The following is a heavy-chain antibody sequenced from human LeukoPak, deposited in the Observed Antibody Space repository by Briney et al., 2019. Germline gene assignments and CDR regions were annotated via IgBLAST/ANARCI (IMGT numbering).Heavy chain of an antibody. CDR1: GYTFTGYY. Sequence: ASVTVSFKASGYTFTGYYMHWVRQAPGQGLEWMGIINPSGGSTSYAQKFQGRVTMTRDMSTSTVYMELSSLRSEDTAVYYCAREGGVTALDYWGQGTLVTVSS. CDR3: AREGGVTALDY. D-gene: IGHD2-21*02. CDR2: INPSGGST. J-gene: IGHJ4*02. V-gene: IGHV1-46*01.